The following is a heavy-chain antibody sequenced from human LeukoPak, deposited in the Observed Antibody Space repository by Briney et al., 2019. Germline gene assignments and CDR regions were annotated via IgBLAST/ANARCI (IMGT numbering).Heavy chain of an antibody. J-gene: IGHJ4*02. CDR2: IRMDGVEK. CDR1: GFTFSSYW. CDR3: AKTTYYDFWSGYPFDY. D-gene: IGHD3-3*01. Sequence: GGSLTLSCAVSGFTFSSYWMNWVRQAPGKGLEWVASIRMDGVEKTYVDSVKGRFTISRDNSKDTLYLQMNSLRAEDTAVYYCAKTTYYDFWSGYPFDYWGQGTLVTVSS. V-gene: IGHV3-7*03.